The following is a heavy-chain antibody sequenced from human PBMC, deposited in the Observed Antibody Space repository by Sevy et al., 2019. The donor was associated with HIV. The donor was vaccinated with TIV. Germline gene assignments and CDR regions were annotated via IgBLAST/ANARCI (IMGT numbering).Heavy chain of an antibody. Sequence: GGSLRLSCAASGFTFSSYWMSWVRQAPGKGLEWLATINLDGSETFYVDSVKGRFTISRHNPRKSVYLQMTSLSAEDTAVYYCARLFYGSAVYWGQGTLVTVSS. CDR2: INLDGSET. J-gene: IGHJ4*02. D-gene: IGHD3-10*01. V-gene: IGHV3-7*01. CDR1: GFTFSSYW. CDR3: ARLFYGSAVY.